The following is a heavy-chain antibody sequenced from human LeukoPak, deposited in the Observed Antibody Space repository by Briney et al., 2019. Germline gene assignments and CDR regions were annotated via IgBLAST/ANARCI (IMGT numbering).Heavy chain of an antibody. J-gene: IGHJ4*02. CDR2: ISADGGST. V-gene: IGHV3-43*02. Sequence: PGGSLRLSCVASGFNFDDSAMHWVRQAPGKGLEWVCLISADGGSTFSADSVKGRFSISRDNSKNSLYLQMNSLRSEDTAMYYCAKESGKFDYWGQGTLVAVSS. CDR1: GFNFDDSA. CDR3: AKESGKFDY.